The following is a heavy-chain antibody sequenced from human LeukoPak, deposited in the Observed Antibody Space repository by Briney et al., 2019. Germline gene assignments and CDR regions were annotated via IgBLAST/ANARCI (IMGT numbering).Heavy chain of an antibody. CDR1: GFTFSNYA. CDR3: ARDNVIDCSSTSCPIRSEGRRYYYYGMDV. D-gene: IGHD2-2*01. Sequence: GGSLRLSCAASGFTFSNYAMTWVRQAPGKGLEWVSTISGSGGSAYYADSVKSRFTISRDNAKNSLYLQMNSLRAEDTAVYYCARDNVIDCSSTSCPIRSEGRRYYYYGMDVWGQGTTVTVSS. CDR2: ISGSGGSA. V-gene: IGHV3-23*01. J-gene: IGHJ6*02.